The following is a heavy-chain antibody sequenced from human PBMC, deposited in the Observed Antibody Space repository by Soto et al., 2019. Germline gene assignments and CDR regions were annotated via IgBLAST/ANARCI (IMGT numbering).Heavy chain of an antibody. Sequence: QVQLVQSGAEVKKPGASVKVSCKASGYTFTSYAMHWVRQAPGQSLEWMGWINAGNGNTKYSQKFQGRVTITRDTSASTAYMELSSLRSEDTAVYYCARDCGTSCHGPGMDVWGQGTTVTVSS. CDR3: ARDCGTSCHGPGMDV. D-gene: IGHD2-2*01. CDR1: GYTFTSYA. V-gene: IGHV1-3*01. J-gene: IGHJ6*02. CDR2: INAGNGNT.